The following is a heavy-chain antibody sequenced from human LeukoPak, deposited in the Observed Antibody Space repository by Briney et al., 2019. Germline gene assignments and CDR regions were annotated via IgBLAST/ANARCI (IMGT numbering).Heavy chain of an antibody. CDR3: ARSSLSAFDI. CDR1: AGTFSSYT. CDR2: TIPIFGTA. V-gene: IGHV1-69*13. J-gene: IGHJ3*02. Sequence: ASVKVSRKASAGTFSSYTISWVRQAPGPGLEWMGGTIPIFGTANYAQKFQGRVTITADESTSTAYMELSSLRSEDTAVYYCARSSLSAFDIWGQGTMVTVSS. D-gene: IGHD2/OR15-2a*01.